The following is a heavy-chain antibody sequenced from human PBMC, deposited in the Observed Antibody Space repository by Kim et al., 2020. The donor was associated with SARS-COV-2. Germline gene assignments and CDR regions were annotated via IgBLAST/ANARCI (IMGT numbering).Heavy chain of an antibody. CDR3: ASLLSFRFLEWLNTPYYYYYGMDV. J-gene: IGHJ6*02. V-gene: IGHV3-30-3*01. CDR1: GFTFSSYA. CDR2: ISYDGSNK. D-gene: IGHD3-3*01. Sequence: GGSLRLSCAASGFTFSSYAMHWVRQAPGKGLEWVAVISYDGSNKYYADSVKGRFTISRDNSKNTLYLQMNSLRAEDTAVYYCASLLSFRFLEWLNTPYYYYYGMDVWGQGTTVTVSS.